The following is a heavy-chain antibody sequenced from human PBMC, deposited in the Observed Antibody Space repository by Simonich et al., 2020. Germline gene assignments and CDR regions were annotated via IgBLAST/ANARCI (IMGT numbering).Heavy chain of an antibody. CDR2: INPNSGGT. CDR3: ARVRFEAFDI. Sequence: QVQLVQSGAEVKKPGASVKVSCKASGYTFTGYYMHWVRQAPGQGLGVRARINPNSGGTNYAQKFKGRVTMTRDTSISTAYMELSRLRSDDTAVYYCARVRFEAFDIWGQGTMVTVSS. V-gene: IGHV1-2*02. J-gene: IGHJ3*02. CDR1: GYTFTGYY.